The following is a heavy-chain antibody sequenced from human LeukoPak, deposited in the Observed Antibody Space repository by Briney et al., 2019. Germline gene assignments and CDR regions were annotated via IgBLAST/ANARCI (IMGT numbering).Heavy chain of an antibody. CDR3: AKAVVVVAAFPGALDY. D-gene: IGHD2-15*01. CDR1: GFTFSSYA. Sequence: GGSLRPSCAASGFTFSSYAMSWVRQAPGKGLEWVSAISGSGGSTYYADSVKGRFTISRDNSKNTLYLQMNSLRAEDTAVYYCAKAVVVVAAFPGALDYWGQGTLVTVSS. CDR2: ISGSGGST. J-gene: IGHJ4*02. V-gene: IGHV3-23*01.